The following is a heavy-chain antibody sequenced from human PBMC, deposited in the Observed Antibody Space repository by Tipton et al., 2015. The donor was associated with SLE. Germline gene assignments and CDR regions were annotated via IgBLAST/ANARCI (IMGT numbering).Heavy chain of an antibody. D-gene: IGHD1-26*01. CDR2: IYYSGST. CDR1: GGSISSSSYY. J-gene: IGHJ5*02. V-gene: IGHV4-61*01. Sequence: TLSLTCTVSGGSISSSSYYWSWIRQPPGKGLEWIGYIYYSGSTNYNPSLKSRVTISVDTSKNQFSLKLSSVTAADTAVYYCARDVPEYQLHYSGSSPSAWFDPWGQGTLVTVSS. CDR3: ARDVPEYQLHYSGSSPSAWFDP.